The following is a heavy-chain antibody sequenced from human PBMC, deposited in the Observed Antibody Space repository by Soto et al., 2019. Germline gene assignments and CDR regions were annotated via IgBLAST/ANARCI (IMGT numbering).Heavy chain of an antibody. CDR2: ISASGAST. D-gene: IGHD2-2*01. CDR3: AKSGFCSTISCFDFYYYAMDV. J-gene: IGHJ6*02. V-gene: IGHV3-23*01. CDR1: GFSFSSFA. Sequence: GGSLRLSCAASGFSFSSFAMDWVRQAPGKGLEWVSAISASGASTYYADSVKGRFTISRDNSKSTLYLQMNSLRAEDTAVYYCAKSGFCSTISCFDFYYYAMDVWCQGTTVTVPS.